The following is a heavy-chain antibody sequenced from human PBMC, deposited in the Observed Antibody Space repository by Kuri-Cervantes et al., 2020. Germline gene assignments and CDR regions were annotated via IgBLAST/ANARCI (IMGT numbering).Heavy chain of an antibody. CDR1: GYSFTNYW. Sequence: GGSLRLSCKGSGYSFTNYWIGWVRQMPGKGLDWMGVMQPGDSDTRYSPSFQGQVTISADKSISTAYLQWSSLRASDTAMYYCARHRRRWAPPPPPFDSSRQGTLVTVSS. CDR2: MQPGDSDT. J-gene: IGHJ4*02. D-gene: IGHD5-24*01. V-gene: IGHV5-51*01. CDR3: ARHRRRWAPPPPPFDS.